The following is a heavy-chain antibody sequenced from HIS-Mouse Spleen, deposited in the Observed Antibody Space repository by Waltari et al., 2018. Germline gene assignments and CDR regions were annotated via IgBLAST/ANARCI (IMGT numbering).Heavy chain of an antibody. J-gene: IGHJ2*01. CDR2: IYSSGST. Sequence: QLQLQESGPGLVKPSETLSLTCTVSGGSISSSSYYWGWIRQPPGKGLEWIGSIYSSGSTYYNPSLKSRVTISVDTSKNQFSLKLSSVAAAATAVYYCAREIPYSSSWYDWYFDLWGRGTLVTVSS. CDR3: AREIPYSSSWYDWYFDL. V-gene: IGHV4-39*07. D-gene: IGHD6-13*01. CDR1: GGSISSSSYY.